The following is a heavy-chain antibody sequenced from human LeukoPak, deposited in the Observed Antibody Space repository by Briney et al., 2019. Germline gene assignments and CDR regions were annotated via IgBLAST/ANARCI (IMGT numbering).Heavy chain of an antibody. Sequence: AAVKDTLKSSAYTFPKYGMNGVRQAPGQGLEWMGWINPYNGDTNYEQKLQGRVTMTTDTSTSTAYMELRSLRSDDTAVYYCARVMHWDKVMARARGMDVWGEGATVTVSS. CDR1: AYTFPKYG. CDR2: INPYNGDT. D-gene: IGHD5-18*01. V-gene: IGHV1-18*01. J-gene: IGHJ6*02. CDR3: ARVMHWDKVMARARGMDV.